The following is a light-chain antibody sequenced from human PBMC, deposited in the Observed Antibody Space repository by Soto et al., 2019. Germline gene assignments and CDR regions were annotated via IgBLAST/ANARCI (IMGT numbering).Light chain of an antibody. CDR1: QSIGTH. V-gene: IGKV3D-15*01. J-gene: IGKJ5*01. Sequence: IVFTQSPATLSLSPGERATLSCRASQSIGTHLAWFQQRAGQAPRLIIYGASTRTTGIPDRFSGSGSGTEFTLTISSLQSEDFAVYYCQQYNNWPPITFGQGTRLEIK. CDR3: QQYNNWPPIT. CDR2: GAS.